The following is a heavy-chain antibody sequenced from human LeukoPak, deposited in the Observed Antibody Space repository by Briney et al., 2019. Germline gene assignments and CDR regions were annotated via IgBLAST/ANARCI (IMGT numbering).Heavy chain of an antibody. Sequence: PSETLSLTCTVSGGSISSYYWSWIRQPPGKGLEWIGYIYTSGSTNYNPSLKSRVTISVDTSKNQFSLKLSSVTAADTAVYYCARVDTIDHYFDYWGQGTLVTVSS. D-gene: IGHD3-9*01. V-gene: IGHV4-4*09. CDR2: IYTSGST. J-gene: IGHJ4*02. CDR3: ARVDTIDHYFDY. CDR1: GGSISSYY.